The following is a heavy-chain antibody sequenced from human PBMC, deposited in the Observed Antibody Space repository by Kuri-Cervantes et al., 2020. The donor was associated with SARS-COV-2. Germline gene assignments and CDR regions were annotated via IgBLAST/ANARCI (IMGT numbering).Heavy chain of an antibody. V-gene: IGHV3-21*01. J-gene: IGHJ4*02. CDR2: ISSSSSYI. CDR1: GFTFSSYS. Sequence: GESLKSSCAASGFTFSSYSMNWVRQAPGKGLEWVSSISSSSSYISYADSVKGRFTISRDNAKNSLYLQMNSLRAEDTAVYYCARDSSGYYRLDYWGQGTLVTVSS. D-gene: IGHD3-22*01. CDR3: ARDSSGYYRLDY.